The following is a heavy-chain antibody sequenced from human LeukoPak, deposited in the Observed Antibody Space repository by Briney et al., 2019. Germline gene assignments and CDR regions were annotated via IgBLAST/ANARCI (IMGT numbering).Heavy chain of an antibody. CDR2: IYYSGST. Sequence: SETLSLSCTVSGGSISSHYWSWIRQPPGKGLEWIGYIYYSGSTNYNPSLKSRVTISVDTSKSQFSLKLSSVTAADTAVYYCASQGITMVRGVGAHYYYYYMDVWGKGTTVTVSS. V-gene: IGHV4-59*11. CDR3: ASQGITMVRGVGAHYYYYYMDV. D-gene: IGHD3-10*01. CDR1: GGSISSHY. J-gene: IGHJ6*03.